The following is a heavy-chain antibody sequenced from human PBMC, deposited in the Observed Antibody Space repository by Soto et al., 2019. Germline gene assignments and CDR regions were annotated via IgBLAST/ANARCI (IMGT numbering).Heavy chain of an antibody. CDR2: INHSGST. V-gene: IGHV4-34*01. Sequence: SETLSLTCAVYGGSFSGYSWSWIRQPPGKGLEWIGEINHSGSTNYNPSLKSRVTISVDTSKNQFSLKLSSVTAAATAVYYCARGLLAYCSSTSCYALWSRCYYCMDVWGQGTTVTVSS. D-gene: IGHD2-2*01. CDR3: ARGLLAYCSSTSCYALWSRCYYCMDV. J-gene: IGHJ6*02. CDR1: GGSFSGYS.